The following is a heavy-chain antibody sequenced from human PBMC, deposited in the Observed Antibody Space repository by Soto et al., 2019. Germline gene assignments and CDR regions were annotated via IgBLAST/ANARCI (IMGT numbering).Heavy chain of an antibody. CDR2: IYYSGNT. V-gene: IGHV4-59*01. CDR1: GWSINAYY. J-gene: IGHJ5*02. D-gene: IGHD2-2*02. Sequence: SVTLSLTCTVSGWSINAYYWSWIRQPPGKGLEWIGYIYYSGNTNYNPSLKSRVTISADTSKNQFSLKLSSVTAADTAVYYCARGYCSSTSCYIWDNWFDPWGQGTLVTVSS. CDR3: ARGYCSSTSCYIWDNWFDP.